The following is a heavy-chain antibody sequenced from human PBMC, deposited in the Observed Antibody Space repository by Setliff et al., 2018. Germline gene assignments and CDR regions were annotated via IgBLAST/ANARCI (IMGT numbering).Heavy chain of an antibody. Sequence: ASVKVSCKASGYTFTSYGISWVRQAPGQGLEWMGWISPYSGETNNAQKFQDRLSVTAGTSSKTIYMELRSLTSDDTAVYFCTTSRAPRVVLAADFDLWGQGTLVTVSS. V-gene: IGHV1-18*01. J-gene: IGHJ4*02. CDR2: ISPYSGET. D-gene: IGHD2-21*01. CDR3: TTSRAPRVVLAADFDL. CDR1: GYTFTSYG.